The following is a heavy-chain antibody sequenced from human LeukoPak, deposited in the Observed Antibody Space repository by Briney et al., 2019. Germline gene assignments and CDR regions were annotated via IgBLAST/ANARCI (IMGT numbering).Heavy chain of an antibody. CDR2: IYSGGTI. Sequence: GGSLRLSCTASGFTVSSNYMSWVRQAPGKGLEWVSVIYSGGTIYYADSVKGRFTISRDNSKNTVYLQMNSLRAEDTAVYYCASGGTMIVPKDDYWGQGTLVTVSS. V-gene: IGHV3-66*01. D-gene: IGHD3-22*01. CDR1: GFTVSSNY. CDR3: ASGGTMIVPKDDY. J-gene: IGHJ4*02.